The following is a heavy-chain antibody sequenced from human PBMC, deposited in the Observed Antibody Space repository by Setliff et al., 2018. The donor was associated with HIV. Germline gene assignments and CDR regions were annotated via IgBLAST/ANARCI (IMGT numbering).Heavy chain of an antibody. CDR2: INTQTGSP. V-gene: IGHV7-4-1*02. CDR3: ARALYGEYGGDLNWLDP. CDR1: GYSFINYA. J-gene: IGHJ5*02. Sequence: ASVKVSCKASGYSFINYAMNWVRQAPGQGLEWMGWINTQTGSPTYAQAFTGRFVFSVDTSVTTAYLQISGLKADDTAGYYCARALYGEYGGDLNWLDPWGQGTLVTVSS. D-gene: IGHD4-17*01.